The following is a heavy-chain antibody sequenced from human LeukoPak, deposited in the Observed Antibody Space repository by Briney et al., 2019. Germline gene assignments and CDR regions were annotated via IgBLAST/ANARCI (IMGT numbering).Heavy chain of an antibody. D-gene: IGHD3-22*01. CDR2: ISGSGGST. J-gene: IGHJ4*02. CDR3: ARGLDSSGYRYYFDY. V-gene: IGHV3-23*01. CDR1: GFTFSSYA. Sequence: GGSLRLSCAASGFTFSSYAMSWVRQAPGRGLEWVSAISGSGGSTYYADSVKGRFTISRDNSKNTLYLQMNSLRAEDTAVYYCARGLDSSGYRYYFDYWGQGTLVTVSS.